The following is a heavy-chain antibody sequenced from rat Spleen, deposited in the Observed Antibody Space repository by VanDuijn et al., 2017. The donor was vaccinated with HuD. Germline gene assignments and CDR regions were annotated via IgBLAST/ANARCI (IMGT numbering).Heavy chain of an antibody. J-gene: IGHJ2*01. Sequence: EVQLVESGGGLVQPGRSLKLSCAASGFTFSNYGMAWVRQAPTNGLEWVASISYDGGSTYYRDYVKGRFTISRDNAKSTLSLQMDSLRSEDTATYYCARRHYGYTDYFDYWGQGVMVTVSS. V-gene: IGHV5-29*01. CDR3: ARRHYGYTDYFDY. D-gene: IGHD1-9*01. CDR2: ISYDGGST. CDR1: GFTFSNYG.